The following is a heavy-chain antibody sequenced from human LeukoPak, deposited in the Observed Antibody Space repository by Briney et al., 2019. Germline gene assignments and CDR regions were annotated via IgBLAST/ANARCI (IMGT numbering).Heavy chain of an antibody. CDR3: ATGGGGYSYGYSIN. J-gene: IGHJ4*02. CDR1: GFTFSTYE. V-gene: IGHV3-48*03. Sequence: LPGGSLRLSCAASGFTFSTYEVNWVRQAPGKGLEWVSYISSSGSPIYYADPVKGRFTISRDNAKNSLYLQMNSLRAEDTAVYYCATGGGGYSYGYSINWGQGTLVTVSS. D-gene: IGHD5-18*01. CDR2: ISSSGSPI.